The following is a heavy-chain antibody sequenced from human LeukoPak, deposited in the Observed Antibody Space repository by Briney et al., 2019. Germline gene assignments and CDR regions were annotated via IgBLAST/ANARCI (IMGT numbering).Heavy chain of an antibody. CDR2: IYWNDDT. D-gene: IGHD6-19*01. CDR3: AHSSPEGTAVAATPLDY. Sequence: ESGPRLVKPTQTLTPTCTFSGFSLRTSGVGVGWIRQPPGKALEWLALIYWNDDTRYSPSLKSRLTITKDTSKNQVVLTMTNMDPVDAATYYCAHSSPEGTAVAATPLDYWGLGTLVTVPS. CDR1: GFSLRTSGVG. V-gene: IGHV2-5*01. J-gene: IGHJ4*02.